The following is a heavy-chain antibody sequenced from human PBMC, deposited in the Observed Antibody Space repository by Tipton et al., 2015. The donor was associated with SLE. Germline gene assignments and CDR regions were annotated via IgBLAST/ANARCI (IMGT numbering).Heavy chain of an antibody. CDR2: IKQDGSEK. CDR1: GFTFSSYW. V-gene: IGHV3-7*01. D-gene: IGHD3-3*01. CDR3: ARDHIYDFWSGYYTHFDY. Sequence: SLRLSCAASGFTFSSYWMSWVRQAPGKGLEWVANIKQDGSEKYYVDSVKGRFTISRDNAKNSLYLQMNSLRAEDTAVYYCARDHIYDFWSGYYTHFDYWGQGTLVTVSS. J-gene: IGHJ4*02.